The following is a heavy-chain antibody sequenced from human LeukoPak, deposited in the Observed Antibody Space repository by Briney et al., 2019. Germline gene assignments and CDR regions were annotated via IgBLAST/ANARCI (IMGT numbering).Heavy chain of an antibody. J-gene: IGHJ4*02. V-gene: IGHV3-30*04. Sequence: PGRSLRLSCAASGFIFSNYVMHWVRQAPGKGLEWMTMISYDGNNKYYADSVKGRFTISRDNSKNTLYLQMNGLRAEDTAVYYCARDYYGSGSYYTGVEYWGQGTLVTASS. CDR2: ISYDGNNK. D-gene: IGHD3-10*01. CDR3: ARDYYGSGSYYTGVEY. CDR1: GFIFSNYV.